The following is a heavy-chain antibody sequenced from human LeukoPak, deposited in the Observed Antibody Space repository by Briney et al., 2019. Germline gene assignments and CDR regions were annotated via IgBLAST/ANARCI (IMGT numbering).Heavy chain of an antibody. D-gene: IGHD3-10*01. CDR2: INSDGSST. V-gene: IGHV3-74*01. CDR1: GFTFINHW. Sequence: GGSLRLSCAASGFTFINHWMHWVRQGPGKGLVWVSRINSDGSSTIYADSVKGRFTISRDNAKNTLFLQMNSLRADDTAVYFCARHPLGSGSYSNLDYYYGMDVWGQGTTVTVSS. J-gene: IGHJ6*02. CDR3: ARHPLGSGSYSNLDYYYGMDV.